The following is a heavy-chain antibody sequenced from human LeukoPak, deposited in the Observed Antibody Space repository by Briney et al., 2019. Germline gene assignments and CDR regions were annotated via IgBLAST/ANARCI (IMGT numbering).Heavy chain of an antibody. Sequence: KTGGSLRLSCAASGFTFSSYSMNWVRQAPGKGLEWVSSISSSSSYIYYADSVKGRFTISRDNAKNSLYLQMDSLRAEDTAVYYCAHVDTAMVMGYWGQGTLVTVSS. V-gene: IGHV3-21*01. CDR1: GFTFSSYS. CDR2: ISSSSSYI. J-gene: IGHJ4*02. D-gene: IGHD5-18*01. CDR3: AHVDTAMVMGY.